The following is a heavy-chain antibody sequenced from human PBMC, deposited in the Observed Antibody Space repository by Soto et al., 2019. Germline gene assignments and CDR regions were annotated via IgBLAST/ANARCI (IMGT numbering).Heavy chain of an antibody. CDR2: INHSGST. J-gene: IGHJ4*02. CDR3: ARARLDY. V-gene: IGHV4-34*01. CDR1: GGSFSGYY. Sequence: SETLSLTCAVYGGSFSGYYWSWIRQPPGKGLEWIGEINHSGSTNYNPSLKSRVTISVDTSKNQFSLKLSSVTAADTAVYYCARARLDYWGQGTLVTVSS.